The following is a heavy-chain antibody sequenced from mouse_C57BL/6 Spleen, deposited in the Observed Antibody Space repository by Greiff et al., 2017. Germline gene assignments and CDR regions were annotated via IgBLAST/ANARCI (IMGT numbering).Heavy chain of an antibody. CDR1: GYTFTSYW. D-gene: IGHD2-3*01. J-gene: IGHJ3*01. CDR3: ARSPIYDGYWFAY. Sequence: VQLQQPGAELVKPGASVKLSCKASGYTFTSYWMHWVKQRPGQGLEWIGMIHPNSGSTNYNEKFKSKATLTVDKSSSTAYMQLSSLTSEDSAVXYCARSPIYDGYWFAYWGQGTLVTVSA. V-gene: IGHV1-64*01. CDR2: IHPNSGST.